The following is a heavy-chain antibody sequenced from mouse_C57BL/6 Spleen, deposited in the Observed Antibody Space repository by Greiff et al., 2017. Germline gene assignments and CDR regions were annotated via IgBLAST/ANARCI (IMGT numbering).Heavy chain of an antibody. CDR2: IDPSDSET. J-gene: IGHJ4*01. CDR3: ARGDFYYGSFYAMDY. V-gene: IGHV1-52*01. Sequence: VQLQQPGAELVRPGSSVKLSCKASGYTFTSYWMHWVKQRPIQGLEWIGNIDPSDSETHYNQKFKDKATLTVDKSSSTAYMQLSSLTSEDSAVYYCARGDFYYGSFYAMDYWGQGTSVTVSS. D-gene: IGHD1-1*01. CDR1: GYTFTSYW.